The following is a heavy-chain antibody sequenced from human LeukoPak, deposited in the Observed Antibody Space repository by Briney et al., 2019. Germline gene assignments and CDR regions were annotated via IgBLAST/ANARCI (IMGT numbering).Heavy chain of an antibody. D-gene: IGHD6-13*01. CDR1: GFTFSNYV. V-gene: IGHV3-23*01. J-gene: IGHJ3*02. CDR2: ISGSGSFA. CDR3: AKCYSNNWSDAFDI. Sequence: GGSLRLSCAASGFTFSNYVMSWVRQAPGKGLEWDPVISGSGSFAYYADSVKGRFTISRDNSKYTMYLQMNGLRAEDTAVYYCAKCYSNNWSDAFDIWGQGTMVTVSS.